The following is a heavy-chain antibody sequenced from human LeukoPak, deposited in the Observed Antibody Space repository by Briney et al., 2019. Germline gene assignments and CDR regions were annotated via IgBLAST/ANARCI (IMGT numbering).Heavy chain of an antibody. CDR1: GFTFSSYT. D-gene: IGHD2-15*01. CDR3: VKDSCSGGSCYSFHP. J-gene: IGHJ5*02. Sequence: GGSLRLSCSASGFTFSSYTMHWVRPAPGEGLEYVSAISSNGGSTYYADSVKGRFTISRDNSKNTLYLQMRSLRAEHTAVYYCVKDSCSGGSCYSFHPWGQGTLVTVSS. V-gene: IGHV3-64D*06. CDR2: ISSNGGST.